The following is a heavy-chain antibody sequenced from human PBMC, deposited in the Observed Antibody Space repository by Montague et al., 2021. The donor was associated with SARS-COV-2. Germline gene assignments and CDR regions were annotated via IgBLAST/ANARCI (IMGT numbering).Heavy chain of an antibody. CDR3: ARDDIVLQGVTKGMDV. D-gene: IGHD3-10*01. Sequence: SETLSLTCTVSGGSISSSNYYWGWIRQPPGKGLEGIGNMYYSGSTYYNPSLKSRVTISIDTSKNQFSLKLSSVTAADTAVDYCARDDIVLQGVTKGMDVWGQGTTVTVSS. CDR2: MYYSGST. J-gene: IGHJ6*02. V-gene: IGHV4-39*07. CDR1: GGSISSSNYY.